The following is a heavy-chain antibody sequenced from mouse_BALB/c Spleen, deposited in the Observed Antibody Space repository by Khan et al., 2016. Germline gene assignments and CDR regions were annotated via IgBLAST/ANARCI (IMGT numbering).Heavy chain of an antibody. J-gene: IGHJ3*01. Sequence: EVQLQESGPSLAKPSQTLSLTCSVTADSITSGHWNWIRKFPGNKFDFMGYISHSGDSYYNPSLKSRISITRDTSKTQYYLQLNSVTTEDTATYYCATWDYYGSAFAYWGQGTLVTVSA. CDR3: ATWDYYGSAFAY. D-gene: IGHD1-2*01. CDR2: ISHSGDS. V-gene: IGHV3-8*02. CDR1: ADSITSGH.